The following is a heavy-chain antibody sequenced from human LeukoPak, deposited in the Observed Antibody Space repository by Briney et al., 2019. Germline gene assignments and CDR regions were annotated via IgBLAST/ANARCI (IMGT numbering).Heavy chain of an antibody. CDR1: RYTFTNYD. CDR3: ARAGAAADWFEP. J-gene: IGHJ5*02. Sequence: SVTVSFMSSRYTFTNYDINWVRQATAQGLEWMGWMNPNSGNTGYAQKFQGRVTMTRNTSISTAYMELSSLRSEDTAVYYCARAGAAADWFEPWGQGTLVTVSS. V-gene: IGHV1-8*01. D-gene: IGHD6-13*01. CDR2: MNPNSGNT.